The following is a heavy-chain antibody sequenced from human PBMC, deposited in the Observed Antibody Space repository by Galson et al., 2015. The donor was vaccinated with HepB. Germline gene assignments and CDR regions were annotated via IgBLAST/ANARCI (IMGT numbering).Heavy chain of an antibody. CDR2: ISYEGGNK. D-gene: IGHD6-19*01. J-gene: IGHJ3*02. V-gene: IGHV3-30*03. CDR1: GFTFRNYV. Sequence: SLRLSCAASGFTFRNYVIHWVRQAPGKGLEWVAVISYEGGNKYYADSVKGRFTISRDNSKNTLYLQMNSLRAEDTAVYYCSREGQWRAFDIWGQGTVVTVSS. CDR3: SREGQWRAFDI.